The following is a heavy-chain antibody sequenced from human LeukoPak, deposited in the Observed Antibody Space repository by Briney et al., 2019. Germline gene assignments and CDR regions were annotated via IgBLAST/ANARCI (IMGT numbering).Heavy chain of an antibody. D-gene: IGHD6-25*01. J-gene: IGHJ3*02. CDR1: GDSVSSYNAA. CDR3: TRAAARAFDI. Sequence: SQTLSLTCAISGDSVSSYNAAWNWIRQSPSRGLEWLGRTYYRSKWGNDCAVSVKGRITIDPDTSKNQFSLQLNSVTPEDTAVYYCTRAAARAFDIWGQGTTVTVSS. CDR2: TYYRSKWGN. V-gene: IGHV6-1*01.